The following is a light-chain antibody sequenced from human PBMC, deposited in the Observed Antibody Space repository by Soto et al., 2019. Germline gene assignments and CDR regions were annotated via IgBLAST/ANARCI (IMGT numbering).Light chain of an antibody. V-gene: IGKV3-15*01. J-gene: IGKJ5*01. Sequence: EIVMTQSPSTLSVSPGERATLSFRASQSVSSNLAWYQQKPGQAPRLLIYGASTRATGIPARFSGSGSGTDFTLTISRLEPEDFAVYYCQQCGSSSTFGQRRRLEI. CDR2: GAS. CDR3: QQCGSSST. CDR1: QSVSSN.